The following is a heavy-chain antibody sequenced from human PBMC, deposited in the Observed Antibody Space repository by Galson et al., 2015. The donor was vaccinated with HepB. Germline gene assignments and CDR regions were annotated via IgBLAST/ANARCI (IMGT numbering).Heavy chain of an antibody. V-gene: IGHV3-23*01. Sequence: SLRLSCAASGFTFSYYAMAWVRQAPGKGLEWTSAITPSGDNTYSADSMKGRFFISRDNSQNTLFLQMNSLRADDTAIYFCAKAFPEKTDGWYRQALYYFDSWGQGTRVTVSS. CDR2: ITPSGDNT. J-gene: IGHJ4*02. D-gene: IGHD6-19*01. CDR3: AKAFPEKTDGWYRQALYYFDS. CDR1: GFTFSYYA.